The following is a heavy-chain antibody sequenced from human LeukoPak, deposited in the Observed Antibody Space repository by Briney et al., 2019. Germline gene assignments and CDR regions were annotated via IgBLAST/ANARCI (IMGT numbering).Heavy chain of an antibody. CDR2: ISTYYGNT. CDR3: ARVYSTNYYGSGDRPFLFDY. V-gene: IGHV1-18*01. J-gene: IGHJ4*02. CDR1: GYTFTSYG. Sequence: ASVKVSCKASGYTFTSYGFSWVRQAPGQGLEWMGWISTYYGNTNYAQKLQDRVTMTTDTSTSSAYMELTSLRSDDTAVYYCARVYSTNYYGSGDRPFLFDYWGQGTVVTVSS. D-gene: IGHD3-10*01.